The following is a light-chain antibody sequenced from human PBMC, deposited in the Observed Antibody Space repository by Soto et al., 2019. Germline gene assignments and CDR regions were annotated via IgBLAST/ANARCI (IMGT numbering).Light chain of an antibody. CDR3: QQYNTYWT. J-gene: IGKJ1*01. Sequence: DIQMTQSPSTLSASVGDRVTITCGPSQSISSWLAWYQQKPGKAPKLLIYDASSLESGVPSSFSGSGSGTEFTLTISSLQPGDFATYYCQQYNTYWTFGQGTKVDIK. V-gene: IGKV1-5*01. CDR1: QSISSW. CDR2: DAS.